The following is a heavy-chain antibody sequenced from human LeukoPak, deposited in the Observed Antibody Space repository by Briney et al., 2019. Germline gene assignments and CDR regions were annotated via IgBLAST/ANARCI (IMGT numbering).Heavy chain of an antibody. D-gene: IGHD4-17*01. Sequence: GGSLRLSCAASGLTFRSYAMSWVRLAPGKGLEWVSAISGSGHISYGADSVKGRFTISRDNSKNTLYLQMNSLKAEDTPIYYCAKGDTRTTVTSWDYWGQGTLVTVSS. J-gene: IGHJ4*02. CDR1: GLTFRSYA. CDR2: ISGSGHIS. V-gene: IGHV3-23*01. CDR3: AKGDTRTTVTSWDY.